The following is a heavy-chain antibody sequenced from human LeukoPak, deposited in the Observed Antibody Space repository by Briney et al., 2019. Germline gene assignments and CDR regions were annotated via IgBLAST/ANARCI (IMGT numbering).Heavy chain of an antibody. CDR1: GFTFDDYA. CDR3: AKDSGRIAAAGHFDY. CDR2: ISWDSGSI. D-gene: IGHD6-13*01. J-gene: IGHJ4*02. V-gene: IGHV3-9*01. Sequence: GGSLRLSCAASGFTFDDYAMHWVRHAPGKGLEWVSGISWDSGSIGYADSVKGRFTISRDNAKNSLYLQMNSLRAEDTALYYCAKDSGRIAAAGHFDYWGQGTLVTVSS.